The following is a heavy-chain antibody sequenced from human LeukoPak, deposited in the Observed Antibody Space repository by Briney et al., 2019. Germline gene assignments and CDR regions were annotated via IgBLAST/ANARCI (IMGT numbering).Heavy chain of an antibody. D-gene: IGHD4-17*01. CDR2: IYYSGST. CDR3: AREDYGDYPSPYYYMDV. Sequence: SETLSLTCTVSGGSISSSSYYWGWIRQPPGKGLEWIGSIYYSGSTYYNPSLKSRVTISVDTSKNQFSLKLSSVTAADTAVYYCAREDYGDYPSPYYYMDVWGKGTTVTVSS. J-gene: IGHJ6*03. V-gene: IGHV4-39*07. CDR1: GGSISSSSYY.